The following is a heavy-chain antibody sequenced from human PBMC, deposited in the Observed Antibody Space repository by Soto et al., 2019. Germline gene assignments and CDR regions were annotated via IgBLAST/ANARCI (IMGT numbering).Heavy chain of an antibody. J-gene: IGHJ6*02. CDR3: ARDSRVYDFWSGYYPHYYYYYGMDV. V-gene: IGHV6-1*01. CDR2: TYYRSKWYN. Sequence: QTLSLTCAISGDSVSSNSAAWNWIRQSPSRGLEWLGRTYYRSKWYNDYAVSVKSRITINPDTSKNQFSLQLNSVTPEDTAVYYCARDSRVYDFWSGYYPHYYYYYGMDVWGQGTTVTVSS. D-gene: IGHD3-3*01. CDR1: GDSVSSNSAA.